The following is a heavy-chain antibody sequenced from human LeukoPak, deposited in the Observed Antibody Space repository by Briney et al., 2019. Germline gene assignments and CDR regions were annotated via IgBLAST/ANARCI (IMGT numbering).Heavy chain of an antibody. CDR2: ISPDGIYI. V-gene: IGHV3-23*01. J-gene: IGHJ4*02. D-gene: IGHD6-19*01. Sequence: GGSLRLSCAAAGFTFSDYWMSWVRQTPGTGLEWLSAISPDGIYIYYADSVKGRFTTSRDNSKNTLYLQMNSLRAEDTAVYFCASQRHHRVAVAGSFDYWGQGTLVSVSP. CDR1: GFTFSDYW. CDR3: ASQRHHRVAVAGSFDY.